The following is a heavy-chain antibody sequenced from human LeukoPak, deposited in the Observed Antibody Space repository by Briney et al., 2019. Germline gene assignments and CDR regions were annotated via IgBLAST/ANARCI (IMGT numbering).Heavy chain of an antibody. CDR2: ISGSGGST. J-gene: IGHJ4*02. D-gene: IGHD1-26*01. CDR3: AKDGVAVGAIHY. Sequence: GGTLRLSCAASGFTFSSYGMSWVRQAPGKGLEWVSAISGSGGSTYYADSVKGRFTISRDNSKNTLYLQMNSLRAEDTAVYYCAKDGVAVGAIHYWGQGTLVTVSS. V-gene: IGHV3-23*01. CDR1: GFTFSSYG.